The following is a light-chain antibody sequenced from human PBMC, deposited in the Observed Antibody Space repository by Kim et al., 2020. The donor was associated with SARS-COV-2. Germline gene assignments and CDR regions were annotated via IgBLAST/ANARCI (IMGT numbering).Light chain of an antibody. CDR2: KAS. CDR3: QQYSSPWT. Sequence: DIQMTQSPSTLSASLGDRVTITCRASQNITIFLAWYQQIPGKAPKLLIHKASILESGVPLRFSGSGSGTEFTLTISSLQPDDFATYYCQQYSSPWTFVQGTKMYIK. V-gene: IGKV1-5*03. J-gene: IGKJ1*01. CDR1: QNITIF.